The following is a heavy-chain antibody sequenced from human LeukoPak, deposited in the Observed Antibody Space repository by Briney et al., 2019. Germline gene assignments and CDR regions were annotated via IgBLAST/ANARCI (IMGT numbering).Heavy chain of an antibody. D-gene: IGHD2-2*01. CDR1: GFTFSTSS. V-gene: IGHV3-48*01. Sequence: PGGSLRLSCTASGFTFSTSSMNWVRQTPGKGLEWISYIRCSSTTIYYADSVKGRFTISRDNGRNSLYLQMNDLRAEDTGVYFCARDARSHCGTDACYGPYFDYWGQGSLVTVSS. CDR3: ARDARSHCGTDACYGPYFDY. J-gene: IGHJ4*02. CDR2: IRCSSTTI.